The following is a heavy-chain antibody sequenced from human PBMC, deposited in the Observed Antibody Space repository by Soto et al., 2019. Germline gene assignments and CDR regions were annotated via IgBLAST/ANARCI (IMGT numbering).Heavy chain of an antibody. CDR2: IRSKANSYAT. CDR3: TSAARPYYYSGMDV. Sequence: EVQLVESGGGLVQPGGSLKLSCAASGFTFSGSAMHWVRQASGKGLEWVGRIRSKANSYATAYAASVKGTFTISRDDSKHTAYLQINSLKTEDTAVYYCTSAARPYYYSGMDVWGQGTTVTVSS. D-gene: IGHD6-6*01. CDR1: GFTFSGSA. J-gene: IGHJ6*02. V-gene: IGHV3-73*02.